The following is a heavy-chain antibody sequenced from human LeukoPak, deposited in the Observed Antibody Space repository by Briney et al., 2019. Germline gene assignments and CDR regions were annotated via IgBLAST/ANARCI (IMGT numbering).Heavy chain of an antibody. CDR1: GFTFSSFW. D-gene: IGHD2-15*01. Sequence: PGGSLRLSCAASGFTFSSFWMSWFRQAPGKGLEWEANIDQDGSEKYYVDSVRGRFTISRDNAQNSMYLQMNTLRDEDTAVYYCARDPAAWDHWGQGALVTVSS. J-gene: IGHJ4*02. CDR2: IDQDGSEK. V-gene: IGHV3-7*01. CDR3: ARDPAAWDH.